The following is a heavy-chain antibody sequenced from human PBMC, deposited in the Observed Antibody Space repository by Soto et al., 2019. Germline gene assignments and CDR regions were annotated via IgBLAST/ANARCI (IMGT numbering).Heavy chain of an antibody. V-gene: IGHV4-30-4*01. CDR2: IFYSGST. CDR1: GYSISSGDYY. J-gene: IGHJ5*02. D-gene: IGHD2-15*01. CDR3: ARLYCSGGSCYPGNNWFDP. Sequence: SETLSLTCTVSGYSISSGDYYLSWIRQPPGKGLEWIGYIFYSGSTYYNPSLKSRVTISVDTSKNQFSLKLTSVTAADTAVYYCARLYCSGGSCYPGNNWFDPWGQGTLVTVSS.